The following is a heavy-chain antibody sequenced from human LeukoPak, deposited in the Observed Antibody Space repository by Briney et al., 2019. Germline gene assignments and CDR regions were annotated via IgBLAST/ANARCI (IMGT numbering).Heavy chain of an antibody. Sequence: PGGSLRLSCAASGFTFSSYAMHWVRQAPGKGLEWVAVISYDGSNKYYADSVKGRFTISRDNSKNTLYLQMNSLRAEDTAVYYCARVGSSSSRYYYYMDVWGKGTTVTVSS. D-gene: IGHD6-6*01. CDR1: GFTFSSYA. J-gene: IGHJ6*03. CDR2: ISYDGSNK. CDR3: ARVGSSSSRYYYYMDV. V-gene: IGHV3-30*01.